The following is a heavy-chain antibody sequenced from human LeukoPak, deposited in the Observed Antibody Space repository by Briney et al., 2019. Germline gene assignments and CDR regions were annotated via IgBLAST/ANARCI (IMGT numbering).Heavy chain of an antibody. V-gene: IGHV1-46*02. CDR2: INPSGDGT. Sequence: ASVKVSCKASGYTFNTNYIHWVRQAPGQGLEWIGVINPSGDGTSYPQKFQGRVTLARDTFTSTIYMELSSLRSEDTAIYYCAKETPNTGWFDPWGQGTLVTVSS. CDR1: GYTFNTNY. D-gene: IGHD1-14*01. CDR3: AKETPNTGWFDP. J-gene: IGHJ5*02.